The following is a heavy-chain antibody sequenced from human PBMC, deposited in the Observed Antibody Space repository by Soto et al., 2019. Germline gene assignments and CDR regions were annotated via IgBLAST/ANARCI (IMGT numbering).Heavy chain of an antibody. Sequence: SETLSLTCAVYGGSFSGYYWSWIRQPPGKGLEWIGEINHSGSTNYNPSLKSRVTISVDTSKNQISLKLSSVTAADTAVYYCARGHLYYDFWSGYPPLGMDVWGQGTTVTVSS. CDR2: INHSGST. V-gene: IGHV4-34*01. D-gene: IGHD3-3*01. J-gene: IGHJ6*02. CDR3: ARGHLYYDFWSGYPPLGMDV. CDR1: GGSFSGYY.